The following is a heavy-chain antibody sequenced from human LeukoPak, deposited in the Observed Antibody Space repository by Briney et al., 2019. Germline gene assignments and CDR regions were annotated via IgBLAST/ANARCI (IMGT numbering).Heavy chain of an antibody. CDR3: ARHDNEKSGYEIDY. Sequence: SETLSLTCTVSGGSISGYYWSWIRQPPGKGLEWIGYIYYSGSTNYNPSLKSRVTISVDTSKNQFSLKLSSVTAADTAVYYCARHDNEKSGYEIDYWGQGTLVTVSS. CDR2: IYYSGST. CDR1: GGSISGYY. J-gene: IGHJ4*02. D-gene: IGHD5-12*01. V-gene: IGHV4-59*08.